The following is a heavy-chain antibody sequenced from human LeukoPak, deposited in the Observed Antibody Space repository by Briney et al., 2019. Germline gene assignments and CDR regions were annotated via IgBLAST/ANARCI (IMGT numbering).Heavy chain of an antibody. J-gene: IGHJ3*02. CDR2: IYWDDDK. V-gene: IGHV2-5*02. CDR3: AHRPVGITIFGVEKHAFDI. CDR1: GFSLSTSGVG. Sequence: SGPTLVKPTQTLTLTCTFSGFSLSTSGVGVGWIRQPPGKALEWLALIYWDDDKRYSPSLKSRLTITKDTSKNQVVLTMTNMDPVDTATYYCAHRPVGITIFGVEKHAFDIWGQGTMVTVSS. D-gene: IGHD3-3*01.